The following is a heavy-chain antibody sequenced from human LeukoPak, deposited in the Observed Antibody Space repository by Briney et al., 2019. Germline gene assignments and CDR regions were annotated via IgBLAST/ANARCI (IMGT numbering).Heavy chain of an antibody. V-gene: IGHV4-34*01. CDR2: INHSGST. Sequence: SETLSLTCAVYGGSFSGYYWSWIRQPPGKGLEWIGEINHSGSTNYNPSLKSRVTISVDTSKNQFSLKLSSVTAADTAVYYCARVSPAPYYFDYWGQGTLVTVSS. CDR1: GGSFSGYY. CDR3: ARVSPAPYYFDY. J-gene: IGHJ4*02.